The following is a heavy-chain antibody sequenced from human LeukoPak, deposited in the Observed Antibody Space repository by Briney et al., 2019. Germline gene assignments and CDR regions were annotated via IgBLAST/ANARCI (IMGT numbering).Heavy chain of an antibody. CDR3: AREGITAAGDDASDI. J-gene: IGHJ3*02. V-gene: IGHV3-7*01. D-gene: IGHD6-13*01. Sequence: PGGSLRLSCAASGFTFRRHYMTWVRQAPGKGLEWVANIKQDGSDKYYLDSVRGRFTISRDNAKSSLYLQMNSLRVEDTAVYYCAREGITAAGDDASDIWGQGTMVTVSS. CDR1: GFTFRRHY. CDR2: IKQDGSDK.